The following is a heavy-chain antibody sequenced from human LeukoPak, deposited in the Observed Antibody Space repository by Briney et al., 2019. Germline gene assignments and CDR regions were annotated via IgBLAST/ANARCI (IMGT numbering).Heavy chain of an antibody. J-gene: IGHJ6*02. CDR3: ARGGYSSSWYEALYYYYGMDV. V-gene: IGHV1-18*01. Sequence: GASVKVSCKASGGTFSSYGISWVRQAPGQGLEWMGWISAYNGNTNYAQKLQGRVTMTTDTSTSTAYMELRSLRSDDTAVYYCARGGYSSSWYEALYYYYGMDVWGQGTTVTVSS. D-gene: IGHD6-13*01. CDR1: GGTFSSYG. CDR2: ISAYNGNT.